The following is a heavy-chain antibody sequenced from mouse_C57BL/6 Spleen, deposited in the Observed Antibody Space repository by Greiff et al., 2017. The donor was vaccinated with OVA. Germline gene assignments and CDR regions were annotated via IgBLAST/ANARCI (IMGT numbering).Heavy chain of an antibody. J-gene: IGHJ4*01. CDR1: GFTFSSYA. Sequence: EVQLVESGGGLVKPGGSLKLSCAASGFTFSSYAMSWVRQTPEKRLEWVATISDGGSYTYYPDNVKGRFTISRDNAKNTLYLQMSHLKSEDTAMYYCARDYYYGSSYNYAMDYWGQGTSVTVSS. D-gene: IGHD1-1*01. V-gene: IGHV5-4*01. CDR2: ISDGGSYT. CDR3: ARDYYYGSSYNYAMDY.